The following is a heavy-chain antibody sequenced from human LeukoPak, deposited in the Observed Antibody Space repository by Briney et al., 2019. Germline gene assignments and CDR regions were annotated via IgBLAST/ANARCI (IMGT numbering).Heavy chain of an antibody. J-gene: IGHJ4*02. CDR1: GFTFDDYA. V-gene: IGHV3-9*01. Sequence: GRSLRLSCAASGFTFDDYAMHWVRQAPGKGLEWVSGISWNSGSIGYADSVKGRFTISRDNAENSLYLQMNSLRAEDTAVCYCARDRPYYDTGGSYVSWGQGTLVTVSA. CDR2: ISWNSGSI. D-gene: IGHD3-22*01. CDR3: ARDRPYYDTGGSYVS.